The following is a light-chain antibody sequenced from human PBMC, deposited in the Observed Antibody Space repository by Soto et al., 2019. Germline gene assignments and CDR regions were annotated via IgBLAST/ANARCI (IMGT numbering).Light chain of an antibody. CDR2: GAS. CDR3: QQHNNWPPWT. J-gene: IGKJ1*01. V-gene: IGKV3-15*01. Sequence: EIVMTQSPATLSVSPGERATLSCRASQSVSSNLAWYQQKPGQAPRLLMYGASTRATGIPDRFSGSGSGTEFTLTISSLQSEDFAVRYCQQHNNWPPWTFGQGTKVEIK. CDR1: QSVSSN.